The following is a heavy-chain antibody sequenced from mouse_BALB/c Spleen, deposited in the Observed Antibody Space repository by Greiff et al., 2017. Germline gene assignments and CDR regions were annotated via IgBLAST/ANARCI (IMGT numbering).Heavy chain of an antibody. CDR3: ARKTVPPYAMDY. J-gene: IGHJ4*01. D-gene: IGHD1-1*01. CDR2: IDPANGNT. CDR1: GFNIKDTY. Sequence: EVKLMESGAELVKPGASVKLSCTASGFNIKDTYMHWVKQRPEQGLEWIGRIDPANGNTKYDPKFQGKATITADTSSNTAYLQLSSLTSEDTAVYYCARKTVPPYAMDYWGQGTSVTVSS. V-gene: IGHV14-3*02.